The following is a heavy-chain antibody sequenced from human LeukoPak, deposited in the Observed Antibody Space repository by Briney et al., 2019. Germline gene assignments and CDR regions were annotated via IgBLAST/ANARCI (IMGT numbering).Heavy chain of an antibody. CDR2: ISPNSGGT. Sequence: GASVKVSCKASGYTFTGYYMHWVRQAPGQGLEWMGWISPNSGGTNYAQQFQGRVTMTRDTSISTAYMELSRLRSDDPAVYYCARDQRYCSGGSCYPDWFDPWGQGTLVTVSS. J-gene: IGHJ5*02. CDR3: ARDQRYCSGGSCYPDWFDP. CDR1: GYTFTGYY. V-gene: IGHV1-2*02. D-gene: IGHD2-15*01.